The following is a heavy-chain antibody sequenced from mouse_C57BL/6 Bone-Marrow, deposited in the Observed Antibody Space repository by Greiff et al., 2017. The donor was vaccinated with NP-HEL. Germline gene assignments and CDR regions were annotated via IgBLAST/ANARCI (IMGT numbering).Heavy chain of an antibody. CDR3: ASPYDYDVAWFAY. V-gene: IGHV5-6*01. CDR2: ISSGGSYT. Sequence: EVQVVESGGDLVKPGGSLKLSCAASGFTFSSYGMSWVRQTPDKRLEWVATISSGGSYTYYPDSLKGRFTISRDNAKTTLYLQLSSLKSEDTAMYYCASPYDYDVAWFAYWGQGTLVTVSA. J-gene: IGHJ3*01. CDR1: GFTFSSYG. D-gene: IGHD2-4*01.